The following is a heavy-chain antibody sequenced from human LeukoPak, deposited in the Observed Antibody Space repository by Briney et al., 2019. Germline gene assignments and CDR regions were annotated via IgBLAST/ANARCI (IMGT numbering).Heavy chain of an antibody. D-gene: IGHD2-15*01. CDR3: ARDRGETYCSGGSCYRIGYGMDV. CDR1: GGSISSYD. Sequence: SETLSLTCTVSGGSISSYDWSWIRQPPGKGREGIGYIYYRGSTNYNPSLKSRVTISVDTPKNQFSLKLSSVTAADTAVYYCARDRGETYCSGGSCYRIGYGMDVWGKGTTVNVSS. J-gene: IGHJ6*04. V-gene: IGHV4-59*01. CDR2: IYYRGST.